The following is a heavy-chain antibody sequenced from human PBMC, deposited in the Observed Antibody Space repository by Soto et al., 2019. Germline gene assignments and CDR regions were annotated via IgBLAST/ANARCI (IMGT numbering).Heavy chain of an antibody. D-gene: IGHD3-3*01. CDR3: ARSYAIFGVVIGTRNFDY. V-gene: IGHV4-34*01. Sequence: SETLSLTCAVYGGSFSGYYWSWIRQPPGKGLEWIGEINHSGSTNYNPSLKSRVTISVDTSKNKFSLKLSSVTAADTALYYCARSYAIFGVVIGTRNFDYWGQGTLVTVSS. CDR2: INHSGST. CDR1: GGSFSGYY. J-gene: IGHJ4*02.